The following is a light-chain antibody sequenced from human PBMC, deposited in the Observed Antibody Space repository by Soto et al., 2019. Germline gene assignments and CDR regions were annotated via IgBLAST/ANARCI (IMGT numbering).Light chain of an antibody. CDR3: QQYNKWPRT. Sequence: EIVLTQSPGTLSLSPGEGGTLSCRASQTVRSSYLAWYQHKPGQAPRLLIYGASTRATGIPARFSGSGSGTEFTLTISSLQSEDFAVYYCQQYNKWPRTFGQGTKVDIK. J-gene: IGKJ1*01. CDR2: GAS. CDR1: QTVRSSY. V-gene: IGKV3-15*01.